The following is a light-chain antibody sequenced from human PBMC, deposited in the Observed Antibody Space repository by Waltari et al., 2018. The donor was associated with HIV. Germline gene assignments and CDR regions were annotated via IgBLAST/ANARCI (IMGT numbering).Light chain of an antibody. V-gene: IGLV2-14*01. J-gene: IGLJ2*01. CDR3: SSYTSSNTLR. CDR2: EVS. CDR1: SSDFGGYKY. Sequence: QSALTQPASVSASPGQSITISCTGTSSDFGGYKYVSWYQQHPGKAPRLMIYEVSNRPSGVSNRFSGSKSGDTASLTISGLQAEDEAAYYCSSYTSSNTLRFGGGTKLTVL.